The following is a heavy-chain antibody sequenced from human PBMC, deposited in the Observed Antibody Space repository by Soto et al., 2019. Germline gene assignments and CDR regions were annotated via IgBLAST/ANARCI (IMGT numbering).Heavy chain of an antibody. Sequence: SGPTLVNPTQTLTLTCTFSGFSLSTSGMCVSWIRQPPGKALEWLALIDWDDDKYYSTSLKTRLTISKDTSKNQVVLTMTNMDPVDTATYYCARIRSRLLWFGHLYEYYFELYGQAILVTVTS. CDR2: IDWDDDK. V-gene: IGHV2-70*01. CDR1: GFSLSTSGMC. D-gene: IGHD3-10*01. CDR3: ARIRSRLLWFGHLYEYYFEL. J-gene: IGHJ4*02.